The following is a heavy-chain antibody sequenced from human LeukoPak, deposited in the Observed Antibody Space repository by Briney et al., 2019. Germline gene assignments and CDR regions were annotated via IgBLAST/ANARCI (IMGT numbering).Heavy chain of an antibody. CDR2: IYYSGST. Sequence: SETLSLTCTVSGGSISSYYWSWIRQPPGKGLEWIGNIYYSGSTSYNPSLKSRVTISVDTSKNQFSLKFNSVTVADTAVYYCARVSKYSSSWYFFDSWGQGTLVTVSS. D-gene: IGHD6-13*01. V-gene: IGHV4-59*01. CDR3: ARVSKYSSSWYFFDS. CDR1: GGSISSYY. J-gene: IGHJ4*02.